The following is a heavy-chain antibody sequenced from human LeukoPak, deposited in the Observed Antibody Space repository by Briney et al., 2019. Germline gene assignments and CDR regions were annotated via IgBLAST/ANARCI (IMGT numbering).Heavy chain of an antibody. V-gene: IGHV3-21*01. CDR1: GFTSSSYG. CDR2: ISSSSSYI. D-gene: IGHD2-2*01. J-gene: IGHJ4*02. Sequence: GGTLRLSCAASGFTSSSYGMSWVRQAPGKGLEWVSSISSSSSYIYYADSVKGRFTISRDNAKNSLCLQMNSLRAEDTAVYYCAREQRCSSTSCYDYFDYWGQGTLVTVSS. CDR3: AREQRCSSTSCYDYFDY.